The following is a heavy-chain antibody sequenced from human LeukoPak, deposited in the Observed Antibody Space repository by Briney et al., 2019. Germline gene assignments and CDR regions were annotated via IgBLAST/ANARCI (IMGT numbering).Heavy chain of an antibody. J-gene: IGHJ4*02. V-gene: IGHV3-72*01. CDR2: IRNKANSYST. CDR1: GFTFSDHD. CDR3: TRLVGANF. D-gene: IGHD1-26*01. Sequence: GGSLRLSCAASGFTFSDHDVDWVRQAPGKGLEWVGRIRNKANSYSTEYAASVKGRFTISRDDSKNSLYLQMNSLRTEDTAVYFCTRLVGANFWGQGTLVTVSS.